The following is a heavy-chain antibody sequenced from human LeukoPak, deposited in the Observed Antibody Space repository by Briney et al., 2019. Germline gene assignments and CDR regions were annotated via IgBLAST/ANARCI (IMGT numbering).Heavy chain of an antibody. CDR1: GGSFSGYY. V-gene: IGHV4-34*01. Sequence: PSETLSLTCAVYGGSFSGYYWSWIRQPPGKGLEWIGEINHSGSTNYNPSLKSRVTISVDTSKNQFPLKLSSVTAADTAVYYCASRWRWGQGTLVTVSS. D-gene: IGHD4-23*01. J-gene: IGHJ4*02. CDR3: ASRWR. CDR2: INHSGST.